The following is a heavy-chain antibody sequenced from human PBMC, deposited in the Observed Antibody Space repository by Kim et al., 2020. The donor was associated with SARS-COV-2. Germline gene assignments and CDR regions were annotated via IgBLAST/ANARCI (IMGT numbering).Heavy chain of an antibody. J-gene: IGHJ3*02. CDR2: IWYDGSNK. CDR1: GFTFSSYG. V-gene: IGHV3-33*08. Sequence: GGSLRLSCAASGFTFSSYGVHWVRQAPGKGLEWVAVIWYDGSNKYYADSVKGRFTISRDNSKNTLYLQMNSLRAEDTAVYYCARERLWGYHGSDPYGGAFDIWGQGTMVTVSS. CDR3: ARERLWGYHGSDPYGGAFDI. D-gene: IGHD3-22*01.